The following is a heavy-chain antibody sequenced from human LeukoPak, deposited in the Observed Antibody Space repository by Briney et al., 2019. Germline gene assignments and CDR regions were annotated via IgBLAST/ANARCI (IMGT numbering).Heavy chain of an antibody. CDR3: ARTGIAAGTTTYFDY. CDR2: IYYRSKWYN. J-gene: IGHJ4*02. CDR1: GDSVSSNSAA. Sequence: SQTLSLTCAISGDSVSSNSAAWNWIRQSPSRGLEWLGRIYYRSKWYNDYAESVKSRITFNPDTSKKQFSLQLTSVTPEDTAVYYCARTGIAAGTTTYFDYWGQGTLVTVSS. V-gene: IGHV6-1*01. D-gene: IGHD6-13*01.